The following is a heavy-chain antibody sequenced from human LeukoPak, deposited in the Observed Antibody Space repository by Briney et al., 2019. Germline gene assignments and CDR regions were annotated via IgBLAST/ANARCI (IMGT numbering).Heavy chain of an antibody. J-gene: IGHJ3*02. CDR3: AKALAVAGRDAFDI. D-gene: IGHD6-19*01. V-gene: IGHV3-23*01. Sequence: VGSLRLSCAASGVTFSSYAMSSVRQAPGKRLEWVSLISGSGGSTYYPDSVKGRFTSSRDNSKNTLYLQMNSLRAEDTAVYCCAKALAVAGRDAFDIWGQGTMVTVSS. CDR1: GVTFSSYA. CDR2: ISGSGGST.